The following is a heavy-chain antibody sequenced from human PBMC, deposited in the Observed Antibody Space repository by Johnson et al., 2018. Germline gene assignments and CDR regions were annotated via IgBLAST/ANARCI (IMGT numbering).Heavy chain of an antibody. CDR1: GFTFSTYA. CDR3: AKDSAMADYFDAFDI. CDR2: ISGSGDSA. Sequence: VQLQESGGGLVQPGGSLRLSCAASGFTFSTYAMSWVRQAPGKGLEWVSGISGSGDSAYYADSVKGRFTISRDNSKNTLYLQMNSLRAEDTAVDYCAKDSAMADYFDAFDIGGQGKMVTVSS. D-gene: IGHD2/OR15-2a*01. J-gene: IGHJ3*02. V-gene: IGHV3-23*01.